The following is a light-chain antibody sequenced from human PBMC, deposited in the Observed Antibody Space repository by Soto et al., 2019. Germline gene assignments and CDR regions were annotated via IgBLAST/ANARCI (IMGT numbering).Light chain of an antibody. Sequence: EVVMTQSPATLSVSPGERATLSCRASQSVTTNMAWYQQKPGQAPRLLIYAASTRATGIPARFSGSGSGTEFTLTISSLQSEDFAVYYCQQYGSSITFGGGTKVDIK. J-gene: IGKJ4*01. CDR2: AAS. CDR3: QQYGSSIT. CDR1: QSVTTN. V-gene: IGKV3-15*01.